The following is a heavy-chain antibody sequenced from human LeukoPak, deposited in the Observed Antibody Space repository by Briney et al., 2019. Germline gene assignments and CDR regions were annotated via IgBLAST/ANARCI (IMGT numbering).Heavy chain of an antibody. V-gene: IGHV4-61*01. CDR2: IYYSGST. D-gene: IGHD5-18*01. CDR3: ARRNGYSYGYSAFDM. CDR1: SGSVNSGSYY. Sequence: SETLSLTCTVSSGSVNSGSYYWNWIRQPPGKGLEWIGYIYYSGSTNYNPSLRSRVTISVDTSKNQFSLKLNSVTAADTAVYYCARRNGYSYGYSAFDMWGQGTMVTVSS. J-gene: IGHJ3*02.